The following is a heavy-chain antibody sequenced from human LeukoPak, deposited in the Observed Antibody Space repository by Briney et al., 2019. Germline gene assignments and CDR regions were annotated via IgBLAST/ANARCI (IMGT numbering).Heavy chain of an antibody. CDR1: GFSFSRSW. J-gene: IGHJ4*02. CDR3: SRSLNY. Sequence: GGSLRLCCATSGFSFSRSWMDWVRQAPGKGLEWVANIKEDGSETHYVDSAKGRFTISRDNAKNSLFLQVDNLRVEDTAIYYCSRSLNYWGQGTLVTVSP. V-gene: IGHV3-7*01. CDR2: IKEDGSET.